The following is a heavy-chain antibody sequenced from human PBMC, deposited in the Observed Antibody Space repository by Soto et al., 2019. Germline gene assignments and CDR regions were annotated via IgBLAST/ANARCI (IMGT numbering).Heavy chain of an antibody. Sequence: GESLTISCKGSGYTFTSYWIGWVRQMPGKGLEWMGIIYPGDSDTRYRPSFQGQVTISVDESNSTAYLQWSSLKASDTARYYCARLSGGIGVDGLQCVALWGQRNQVTFSS. J-gene: IGHJ4*02. V-gene: IGHV5-51*01. CDR3: ARLSGGIGVDGLQCVAL. CDR1: GYTFTSYW. CDR2: IYPGDSDT. D-gene: IGHD6-19*01.